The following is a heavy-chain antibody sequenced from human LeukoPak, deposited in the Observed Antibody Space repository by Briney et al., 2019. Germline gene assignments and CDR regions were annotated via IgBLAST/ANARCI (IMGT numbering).Heavy chain of an antibody. D-gene: IGHD6-13*01. CDR3: AFYFVIAAAGTEY. V-gene: IGHV4-34*01. Sequence: SETLSLTCAVYGGSFRGYYWGWVRQPPGKGLGWIGEINHSGSTNYNPSLKSRVTISVDTSKNQFSLKLSSVTAADTAVYYCAFYFVIAAAGTEYWGQGTLVTVSS. CDR2: INHSGST. J-gene: IGHJ4*02. CDR1: GGSFRGYY.